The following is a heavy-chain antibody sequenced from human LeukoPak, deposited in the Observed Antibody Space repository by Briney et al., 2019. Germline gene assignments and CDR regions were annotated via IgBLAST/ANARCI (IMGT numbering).Heavy chain of an antibody. V-gene: IGHV4-4*07. CDR1: GGSISDYY. CDR3: ARDYFRKGNAFDI. CDR2: IYPSGST. Sequence: SETLSLTCKVSGGSISDYYWAWIRQPAGKGLEWIGRIYPSGSTNYNPSLKSRVTMSIDTSTNQFSLNLNSVTAADTAVYYCARDYFRKGNAFDIWGQGTMVTISS. D-gene: IGHD2/OR15-2a*01. J-gene: IGHJ3*02.